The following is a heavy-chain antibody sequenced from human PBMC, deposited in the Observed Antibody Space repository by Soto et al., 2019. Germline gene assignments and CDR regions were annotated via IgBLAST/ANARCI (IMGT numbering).Heavy chain of an antibody. CDR2: IYYSGST. D-gene: IGHD6-13*01. Sequence: TLSLTCTVSGGSISSGDYYWSWIRQPPGKGLEWIGYIYYSGSTYYNPSLKSRVTISVDTSKNQFSLKLSSVTAADTAVYYCARGLFDSSSWYLPDYWGQGTLVTVSS. V-gene: IGHV4-30-4*01. J-gene: IGHJ4*02. CDR3: ARGLFDSSSWYLPDY. CDR1: GGSISSGDYY.